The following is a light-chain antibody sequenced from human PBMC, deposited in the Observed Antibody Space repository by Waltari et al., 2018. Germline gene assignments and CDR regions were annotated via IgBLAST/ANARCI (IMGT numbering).Light chain of an antibody. CDR1: SSDVGGYNS. CDR3: CSYAGRYIRV. V-gene: IGLV2-11*01. CDR2: GVS. J-gene: IGLJ3*02. Sequence: QSALTQPRSVSGSPGPSVTISCTGTSSDVGGYNSVSLYQQHPGKAPQLIISGVSRRTSGVPDRFPRSRAGNTGSLTISGLQAEDEADYYCCSYAGRYIRVFGGGTKLTVL.